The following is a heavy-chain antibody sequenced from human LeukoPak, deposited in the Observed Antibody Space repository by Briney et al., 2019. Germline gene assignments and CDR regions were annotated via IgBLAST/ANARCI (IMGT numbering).Heavy chain of an antibody. Sequence: SETLSLTCTVSGGSISSYYWSWIRQPPGKGLEWIGSIYYSGSTYYNPSLKSRVTISVDTSKNQFSLKLSSVTAADTAVYYCARGIAVAPPLVWGQGTLVTVSS. CDR2: IYYSGST. CDR1: GGSISSYY. V-gene: IGHV4-59*05. D-gene: IGHD6-19*01. CDR3: ARGIAVAPPLV. J-gene: IGHJ4*02.